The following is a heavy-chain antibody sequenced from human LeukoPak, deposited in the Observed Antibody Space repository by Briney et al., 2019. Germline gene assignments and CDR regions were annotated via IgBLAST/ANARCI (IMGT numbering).Heavy chain of an antibody. CDR3: ARDVGGYNYGYSLDY. CDR2: IYYSGST. CDR1: GGSISSYY. D-gene: IGHD5-18*01. V-gene: IGHV4-59*12. J-gene: IGHJ4*02. Sequence: SETLSLTCTVSGGSISSYYWSWIRQPPGKGLEWIGYIYYSGSTNYNPSLMSRVTISVDTSKNQFSLRLSSVTAADTAVYYCARDVGGYNYGYSLDYWGQGTLVSVSS.